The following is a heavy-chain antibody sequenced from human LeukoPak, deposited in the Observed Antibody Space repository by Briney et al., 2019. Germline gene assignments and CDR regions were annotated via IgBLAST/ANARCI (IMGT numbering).Heavy chain of an antibody. V-gene: IGHV1-18*04. CDR3: ARDRGGYCSSTSCARGDY. D-gene: IGHD2-2*01. CDR1: GYTFTSYG. Sequence: ASVKVSCKASGYTFTSYGISWVRQAPGQGLEWMGWISAYNGSTNYAQKLQGRVTMTTDTSTSTAYMELRSLRSDDTAVYYCARDRGGYCSSTSCARGDYWGQGTLVTVSS. J-gene: IGHJ4*02. CDR2: ISAYNGST.